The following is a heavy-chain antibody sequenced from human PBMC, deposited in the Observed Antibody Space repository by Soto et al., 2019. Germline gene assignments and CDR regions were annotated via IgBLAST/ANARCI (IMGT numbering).Heavy chain of an antibody. CDR3: AKGGRGWDYYYYYYMDV. J-gene: IGHJ6*03. CDR1: GFTFSSYA. CDR2: ISGSGGST. D-gene: IGHD3-10*01. Sequence: GSLRLSCAASGFTFSSYAMSWVRQAPGKGLEWVSAISGSGGSTYYADSVKGRFTISRDNSKNTLYLQMNSLRAEDTAVYYCAKGGRGWDYYYYYYMDVWGKGTTVTVSS. V-gene: IGHV3-23*01.